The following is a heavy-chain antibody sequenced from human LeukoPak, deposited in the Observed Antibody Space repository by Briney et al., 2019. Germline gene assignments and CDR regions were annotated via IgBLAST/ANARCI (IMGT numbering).Heavy chain of an antibody. CDR2: IYTSGGT. V-gene: IGHV4-4*07. CDR1: GGSISTYY. CDR3: ARVTAAGQTVMFDY. Sequence: SETLSLSCSVSGGSISTYYWSWIRQPAGKGLEWIGRIYTSGGTNYNPSLKSRVTMSVDTSKNQFSLKLTSVTAADTAVYYCARVTAAGQTVMFDYWGQGTLVTVSS. J-gene: IGHJ4*02. D-gene: IGHD6-13*01.